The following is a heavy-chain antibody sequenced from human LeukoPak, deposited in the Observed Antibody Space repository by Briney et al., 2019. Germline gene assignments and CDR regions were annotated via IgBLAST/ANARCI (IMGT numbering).Heavy chain of an antibody. Sequence: GGSLRLSCAASGSTFSAYWMHWVRQAPGKGLVWVSRIDEDGTTTNYADSVKGRFTISRDNAKNTLYLQMSSLRAEDTAVYYCARVDVGRDYSKFDYWGQGTLVTVSS. V-gene: IGHV3-74*01. J-gene: IGHJ4*02. D-gene: IGHD2-15*01. CDR1: GSTFSAYW. CDR2: IDEDGTTT. CDR3: ARVDVGRDYSKFDY.